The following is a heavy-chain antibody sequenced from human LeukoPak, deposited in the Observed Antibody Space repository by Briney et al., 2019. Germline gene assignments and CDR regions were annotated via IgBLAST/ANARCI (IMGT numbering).Heavy chain of an antibody. D-gene: IGHD6-19*01. J-gene: IGHJ6*04. V-gene: IGHV3-30*18. CDR3: AKTRISGWFLRNYGMDV. CDR2: ISYDGSNK. Sequence: GRSLRLSCAASAFTFSSYGMHWVRQAPGKGLEWVAVISYDGSNKYYADSVKGRFTISRDNSKNTLYLQMNSLRAEDTAVYYCAKTRISGWFLRNYGMDVWGKGTTVTVSS. CDR1: AFTFSSYG.